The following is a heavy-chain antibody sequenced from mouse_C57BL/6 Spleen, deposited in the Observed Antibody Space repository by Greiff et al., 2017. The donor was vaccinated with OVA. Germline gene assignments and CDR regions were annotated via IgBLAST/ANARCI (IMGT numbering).Heavy chain of an antibody. V-gene: IGHV1-82*01. CDR1: GYAFSSSW. J-gene: IGHJ3*01. CDR2: IYPGDGDT. D-gene: IGHD2-2*01. CDR3: ARAGYGYDWFAY. Sequence: VQLQQSGPELVKPGASVKISCKASGYAFSSSWMNWVKQRPGKGLEWIGRIYPGDGDTNYNGKFKGKATLTADKSSSTAYMQLSSLTSEDSAVYVCARAGYGYDWFAYWGQGTLVTVSA.